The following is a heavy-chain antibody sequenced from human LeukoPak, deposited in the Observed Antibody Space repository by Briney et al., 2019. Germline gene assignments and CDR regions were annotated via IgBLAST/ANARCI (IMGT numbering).Heavy chain of an antibody. CDR3: ARGPRGVIIKDY. J-gene: IGHJ4*02. Sequence: NASETLSLTCAVYGGSFSGYYWSWIRRPPGKGLEWIGEINHSGSTNYNPSLKSRVTISVDTSKNQFSLKLSSVTAADTAVYYCARGPRGVIIKDYWGQGTLVTVSS. CDR2: INHSGST. D-gene: IGHD3-10*01. CDR1: GGSFSGYY. V-gene: IGHV4-34*01.